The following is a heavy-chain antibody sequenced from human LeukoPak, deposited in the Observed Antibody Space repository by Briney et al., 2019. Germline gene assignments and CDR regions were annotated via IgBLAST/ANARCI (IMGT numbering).Heavy chain of an antibody. V-gene: IGHV3-21*05. CDR3: ARDIGMVRGVIITNHFDY. Sequence: GGSLRLSCAASGFTFRNYWMTWVRQAPGKGLEWVSYISSSSYTVYADSVKGRFTISRDNAKSSLYLQMNSLRAEDTAVYYCARDIGMVRGVIITNHFDYWGQGTPVTVSS. D-gene: IGHD3-10*01. J-gene: IGHJ4*02. CDR1: GFTFRNYW. CDR2: ISSSSYT.